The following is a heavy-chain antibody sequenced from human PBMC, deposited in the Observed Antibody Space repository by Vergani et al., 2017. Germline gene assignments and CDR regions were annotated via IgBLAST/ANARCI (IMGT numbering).Heavy chain of an antibody. Sequence: QVQLVESGGGVVQPGRSLRLSCAASGFTFSSYGMHWVRQAPGKGLEWVAVIWYDGSNKYYADSVKGRFTISRDNSKNTLYLQMNSLRAEDTAVYYCARSPWWLRSTGLDYWGQGTLVTVSS. CDR3: ARSPWWLRSTGLDY. CDR1: GFTFSSYG. V-gene: IGHV3-33*01. J-gene: IGHJ4*02. CDR2: IWYDGSNK. D-gene: IGHD5-12*01.